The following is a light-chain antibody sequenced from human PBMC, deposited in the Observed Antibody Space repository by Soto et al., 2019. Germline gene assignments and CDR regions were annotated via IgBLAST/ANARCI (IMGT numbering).Light chain of an antibody. Sequence: GDRVTITCRAGQSMSGWLAWYQQKPGKAPKLLIYDASSLESGVPSRVSGSGSGTEFTLTISSLQPDDFATYYCQQYNTFWTFGPGTKVDIK. V-gene: IGKV1-5*01. CDR3: QQYNTFWT. J-gene: IGKJ1*01. CDR1: QSMSGW. CDR2: DAS.